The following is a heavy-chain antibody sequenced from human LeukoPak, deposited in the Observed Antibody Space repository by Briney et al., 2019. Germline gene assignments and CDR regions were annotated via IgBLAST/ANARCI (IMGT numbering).Heavy chain of an antibody. J-gene: IGHJ4*02. Sequence: PSETLSLTCTVSGGSISSYYWSWIRQPPGKGLEWIGYIYYSGSTNYNPSLKSRVTISVDTSKNQFSLKLSSVTAADTAVYYCARDRGRYGDYAFDYWGQGTLVTVSS. CDR1: GGSISSYY. CDR3: ARDRGRYGDYAFDY. D-gene: IGHD4-17*01. CDR2: IYYSGST. V-gene: IGHV4-59*01.